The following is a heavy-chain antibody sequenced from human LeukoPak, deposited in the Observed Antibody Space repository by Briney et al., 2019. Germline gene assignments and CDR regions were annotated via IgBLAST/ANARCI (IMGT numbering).Heavy chain of an antibody. CDR3: AKGDDTSHTFHI. Sequence: GESLRLSCAGSGFNFSRCAMNWVRQAPGKGLEWVSGISAGGESTYYVDSVKGRFTISRDNSRNTLYLQMNSLRADDTAVYYCAKGDDTSHTFHIWGQGTMVTVSS. D-gene: IGHD1-1*01. V-gene: IGHV3-23*01. CDR2: ISAGGEST. CDR1: GFNFSRCA. J-gene: IGHJ3*02.